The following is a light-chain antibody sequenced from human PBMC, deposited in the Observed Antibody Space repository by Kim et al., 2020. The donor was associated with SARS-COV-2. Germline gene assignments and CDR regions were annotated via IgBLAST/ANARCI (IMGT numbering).Light chain of an antibody. CDR1: QSITTW. Sequence: SASVGGRVTIPCRASQSITTWLAWYQQKPGKAPKLLIYKASNLESGVPSRFSGSGSGTEFTLTISSLQPDDFATYYCQQCNTYPYIFGQGTKLEI. J-gene: IGKJ2*01. CDR3: QQCNTYPYI. CDR2: KAS. V-gene: IGKV1-5*03.